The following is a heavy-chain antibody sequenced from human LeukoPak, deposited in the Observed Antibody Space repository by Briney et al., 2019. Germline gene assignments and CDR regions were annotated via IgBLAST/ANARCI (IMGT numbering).Heavy chain of an antibody. J-gene: IGHJ4*02. V-gene: IGHV3-21*01. CDR2: LSSSSSYI. CDR1: GFTFSSYS. CDR3: ARSTWEVLGAILN. D-gene: IGHD1-26*01. Sequence: KAGGSLRLSCAASGFTFSSYSMNWVPPAPGKGLEWVSYLSSSSSYIYYADSVKGRFTISRDNAKNSLYLQMNSLRAEDTAVYYCARSTWEVLGAILNWGQRTLVTVSS.